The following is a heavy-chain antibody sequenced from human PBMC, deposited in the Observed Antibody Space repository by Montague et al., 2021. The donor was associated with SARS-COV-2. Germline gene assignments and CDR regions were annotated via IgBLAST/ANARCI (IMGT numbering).Heavy chain of an antibody. CDR1: GFTFSSYW. V-gene: IGHV3-74*01. CDR2: INSDESST. CDR3: ASGSFLGVAPGDY. D-gene: IGHD3-10*01. J-gene: IGHJ4*02. Sequence: SLRLSCAASGFTFSSYWMHWVRQAPGKGLVWVSRINSDESSTSYADSVKGRFTISRDNAKNTLYLQMNSLSAEDTAVYYCASGSFLGVAPGDYWGQGTLVTVSS.